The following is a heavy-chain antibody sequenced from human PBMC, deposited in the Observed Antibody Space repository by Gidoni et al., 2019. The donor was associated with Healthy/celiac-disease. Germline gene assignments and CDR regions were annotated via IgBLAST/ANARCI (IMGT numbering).Heavy chain of an antibody. J-gene: IGHJ4*02. Sequence: QVQLVESGGGVVQPGRSLSLSCAASGFTLRSYAMHWVRQAPGKGLEWVAVISYDGSNKYYADSVKGRFTISRDNSKNTLYLQMNSLRAEDTAVYYCARGTGRTVRGVIIRLDYWGQGTLVTVSS. CDR2: ISYDGSNK. CDR3: ARGTGRTVRGVIIRLDY. D-gene: IGHD3-10*01. CDR1: GFTLRSYA. V-gene: IGHV3-30-3*01.